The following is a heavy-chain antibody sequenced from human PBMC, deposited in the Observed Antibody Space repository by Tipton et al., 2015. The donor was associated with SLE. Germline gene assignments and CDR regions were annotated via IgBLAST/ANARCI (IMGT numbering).Heavy chain of an antibody. CDR3: ARAIASAASF. D-gene: IGHD6-13*01. V-gene: IGHV3-7*04. CDR2: IKYDGSEI. J-gene: IGHJ4*02. Sequence: GSLRLSCAASGFTISSHWMHWVRQAPGKGLEWVANIKYDGSEIYYVGSVKGRFTISRDNAKNSVYLQMNALRGEDTAVYFCARAIASAASFWGQGTLVTVSS. CDR1: GFTISSHW.